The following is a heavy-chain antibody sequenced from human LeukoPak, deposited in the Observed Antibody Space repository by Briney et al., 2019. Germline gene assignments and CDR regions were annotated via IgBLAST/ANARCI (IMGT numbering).Heavy chain of an antibody. V-gene: IGHV1-69*06. Sequence: SVKVSCKASGYTFTSYAMNWVRQAPGQGLEWMGGIIPIFGTANYAQKFQGRVTITADKSTSTAYMELSSLRSEDTAVYYCARGEYYYDSSGYYPFDYWGQGTLVTVSS. CDR1: GYTFTSYA. CDR2: IIPIFGTA. CDR3: ARGEYYYDSSGYYPFDY. D-gene: IGHD3-22*01. J-gene: IGHJ4*02.